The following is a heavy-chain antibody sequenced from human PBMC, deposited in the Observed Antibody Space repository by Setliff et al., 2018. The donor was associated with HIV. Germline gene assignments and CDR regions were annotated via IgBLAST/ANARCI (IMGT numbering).Heavy chain of an antibody. J-gene: IGHJ5*02. Sequence: KASETLSLTCTVSGGSISNSGYYWGWIRQPPGKGLEWIAIIHYNGRTYYDPSLKSRVTIFVDTSKTQFYLKLRSVTASDTAVYYCARYTSKVDWFDPWGQGTLVTVS. D-gene: IGHD2-2*02. CDR1: GGSISNSGYY. CDR3: ARYTSKVDWFDP. V-gene: IGHV4-39*01. CDR2: IHYNGRT.